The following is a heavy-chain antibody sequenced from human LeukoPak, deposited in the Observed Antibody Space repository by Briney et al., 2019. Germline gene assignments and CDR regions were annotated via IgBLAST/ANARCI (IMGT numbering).Heavy chain of an antibody. CDR2: IYNSGSR. CDR1: GGSIISSRNY. J-gene: IGHJ4*02. D-gene: IGHD5-18*01. V-gene: IGHV4-39*01. CDR3: ARQMELWLPYFDY. Sequence: SETLSLTCTVSGGSIISSRNYWGWIRQPPGKGLEWIGSIYNSGSRYCNPSLESRVTVSVDTSKNQFSLRLSSVTAADTALYYCARQMELWLPYFDYWGQGALVTVSS.